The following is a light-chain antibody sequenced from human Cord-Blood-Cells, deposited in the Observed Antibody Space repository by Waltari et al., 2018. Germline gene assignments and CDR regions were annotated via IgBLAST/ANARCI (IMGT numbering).Light chain of an antibody. J-gene: IGLJ2*01. V-gene: IGLV3-1*01. CDR2: QDS. CDR3: QAWDSSTAHVV. CDR1: KLGDTY. Sequence: SYELTQPPSVSVSPGQTASITCSGDKLGDTYACWYQQKPGQSPVLVIYQDSKRPSGLPERFSGSNSGNTATLTISGTQAMDEADYYCQAWDSSTAHVVFGGGTKLTVL.